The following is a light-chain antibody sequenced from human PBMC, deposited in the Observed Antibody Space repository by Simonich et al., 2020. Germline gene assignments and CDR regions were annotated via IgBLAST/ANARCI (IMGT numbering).Light chain of an antibody. CDR2: DVS. Sequence: QSALTQPASVSGSPGQAITISCPGTSSDVGGYNYVSWYQQHPGKAPNLMIYDVSKRPSGVSNRCSGSKSGNTASLTISGLQAEDEADYYCSSYTSSSTWVFGGGTKLTVL. CDR3: SSYTSSSTWV. J-gene: IGLJ3*02. CDR1: SSDVGGYNY. V-gene: IGLV2-14*01.